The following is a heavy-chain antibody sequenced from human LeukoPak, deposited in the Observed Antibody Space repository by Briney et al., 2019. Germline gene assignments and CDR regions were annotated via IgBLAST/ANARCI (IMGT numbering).Heavy chain of an antibody. J-gene: IGHJ4*02. CDR3: ARHGEMATMSDYFDY. D-gene: IGHD5-24*01. CDR2: IYYSGST. CDR1: GGSISSSSYY. V-gene: IGHV4-39*01. Sequence: SETLSLTCTVSGGSISSSSYYWGWIRQPPGKGLEWIGSIYYSGSTYYNLSLKSRVTISVDTSKNQFSLKLSSVTAADTAVCYCARHGEMATMSDYFDYWGQGTLVTVSS.